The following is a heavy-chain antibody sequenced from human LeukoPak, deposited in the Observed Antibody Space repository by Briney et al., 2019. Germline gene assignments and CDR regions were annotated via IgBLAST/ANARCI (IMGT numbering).Heavy chain of an antibody. J-gene: IGHJ4*02. CDR3: GRDSSGYYRYFDY. Sequence: GGSLRLSCAASGFSFSSYSMNWVRQAPGKGLEWVSYMTSDSETKYYADSVNGRFTISRDNSKNTLYLQMNSLRAEDTAVYYCGRDSSGYYRYFDYWGQGTLVTVSS. D-gene: IGHD3-22*01. CDR1: GFSFSSYS. V-gene: IGHV3-48*01. CDR2: MTSDSETK.